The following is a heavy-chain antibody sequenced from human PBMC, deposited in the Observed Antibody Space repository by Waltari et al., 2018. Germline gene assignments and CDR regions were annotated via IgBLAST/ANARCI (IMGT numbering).Heavy chain of an antibody. J-gene: IGHJ6*02. V-gene: IGHV1-69-2*01. CDR1: GYTFTDYH. CDR2: VDPEDGET. CDR3: ATQTVVTLGYYYGMDV. D-gene: IGHD2-15*01. Sequence: EVQLVQSGDEVKKPGATVIISCKVSGYTFTDYHMHWVQQAPGKGLEWMGLVDPEDGETIYAEKFQGRVTITADTSTDTAYMELSSLRSEDTAVYYCATQTVVTLGYYYGMDVWGQGTTVTVSS.